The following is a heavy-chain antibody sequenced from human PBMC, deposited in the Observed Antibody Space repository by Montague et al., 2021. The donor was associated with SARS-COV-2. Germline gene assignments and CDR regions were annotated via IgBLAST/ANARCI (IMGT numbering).Heavy chain of an antibody. CDR2: IYTSGST. V-gene: IGHV4-4*07. D-gene: IGHD5-24*01. J-gene: IGHJ5*02. CDR1: GGSISSYY. Sequence: SETLSLTCTVSGGSISSYYWSWIRQPAGKGLEWIGRIYTSGSTNYNPSLKSRVTMSVDTSKSQFSLKLSSVTAADTAVYYCARLRRPDGYSYWFGPWGQGTLVTVSS. CDR3: ARLRRPDGYSYWFGP.